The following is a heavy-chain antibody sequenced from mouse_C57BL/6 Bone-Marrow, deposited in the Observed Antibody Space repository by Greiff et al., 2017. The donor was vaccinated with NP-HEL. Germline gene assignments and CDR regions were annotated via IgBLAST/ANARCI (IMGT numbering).Heavy chain of an antibody. Sequence: QVQLQQPGAELVKPGASVKLSCKASGYTFTSYWMHWVKQRPGQGLEWIGMIHPNSGSTNYNEKFKSKATLTVDKSSSTAYMQLSSLTSEDSAVYYCARAGEYGDFDYWGQGTTLTVSS. V-gene: IGHV1-64*01. CDR1: GYTFTSYW. CDR2: IHPNSGST. J-gene: IGHJ2*01. D-gene: IGHD5-1*01. CDR3: ARAGEYGDFDY.